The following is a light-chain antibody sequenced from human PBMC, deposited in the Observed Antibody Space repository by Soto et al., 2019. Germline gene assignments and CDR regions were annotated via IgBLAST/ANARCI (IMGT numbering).Light chain of an antibody. J-gene: IGKJ1*01. CDR3: QQDYNLPGT. V-gene: IGKV3D-7*01. CDR2: GAS. CDR1: QSVSSSY. Sequence: PGERVTLSCRASQSVSSSYLTWYQQKPGQAPRLLIYGASTRATSIPARFSGSGSGTDFTLTISSLQPEDFAVYYCQQDYNLPGTFGQGTKVELK.